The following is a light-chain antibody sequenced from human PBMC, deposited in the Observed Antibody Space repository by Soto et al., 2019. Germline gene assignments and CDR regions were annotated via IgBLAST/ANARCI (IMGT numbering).Light chain of an antibody. V-gene: IGLV1-47*01. Sequence: QSVLTQPPSASGTPGQGVTISCSGSTSNIGSNYVYWYQQLPGTAPKLLIYRNNQRPSGVPDRFSGSKSGTSASLAISGLRSDDEADYFCATWDDSLNGVYVFATGTKVIV. CDR2: RNN. CDR3: ATWDDSLNGVYV. J-gene: IGLJ1*01. CDR1: TSNIGSNY.